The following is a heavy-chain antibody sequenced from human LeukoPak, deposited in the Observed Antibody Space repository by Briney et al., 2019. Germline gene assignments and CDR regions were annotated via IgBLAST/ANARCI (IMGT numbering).Heavy chain of an antibody. CDR1: GYTFTSYD. CDR2: MNPNSGNT. Sequence: ASVKVSCKASGYTFTSYDINWVRQATGQGLEWMGWMNPNSGNTGYTQKFQGRVTMTRNTSISTAYMELSSLRSEDTAVYYCARRHGRCSDGSCYYPDYWGQGTLVTVSS. V-gene: IGHV1-8*01. CDR3: ARRHGRCSDGSCYYPDY. J-gene: IGHJ4*02. D-gene: IGHD2-15*01.